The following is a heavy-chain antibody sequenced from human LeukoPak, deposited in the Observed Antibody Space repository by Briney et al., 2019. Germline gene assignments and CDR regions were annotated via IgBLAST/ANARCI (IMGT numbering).Heavy chain of an antibody. V-gene: IGHV3-23*01. J-gene: IGHJ4*02. CDR2: MSGSGGST. Sequence: GGSLRLSCAASGFXFSSYAISWVRQAPGKGLEWVSAMSGSGGSTYYADSVKDRFTISRDNSKNTLYLQMNSLRAADTAVYYCAKHSGGWHATNFDYWGQGTLVTVSS. CDR1: GFXFSSYA. CDR3: AKHSGGWHATNFDY. D-gene: IGHD6-19*01.